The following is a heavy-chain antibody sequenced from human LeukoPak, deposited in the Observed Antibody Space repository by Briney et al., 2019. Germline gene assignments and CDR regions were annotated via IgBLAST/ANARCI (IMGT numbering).Heavy chain of an antibody. V-gene: IGHV3-72*01. J-gene: IGHJ4*02. CDR3: ATHPDGSGSWRILYY. CDR2: TRNKANSYTT. D-gene: IGHD3-10*01. CDR1: GFTFSHHY. Sequence: PGGSQRLSCAASGFTFSHHYMDWARQAPGKGLEWAVRTRNKANSYTTEYAASVKGRFTISREHSKHSLYLQMNSLKTEDTAVYYCATHPDGSGSWRILYYWGQGTLVTVSS.